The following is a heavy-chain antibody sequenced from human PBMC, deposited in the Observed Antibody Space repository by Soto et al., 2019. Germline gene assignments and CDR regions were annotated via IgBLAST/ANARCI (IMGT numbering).Heavy chain of an antibody. Sequence: GGSLRLSCAASGFTFSDYWVNWVRQAPGKGLEWVASIKQDGSEKSYVDSVKGRFTISRDNAEKSLFLQMNSLRAEDTAVYYCARDGVAPGLYFDYWGQGTLVTVSS. D-gene: IGHD2-15*01. J-gene: IGHJ4*02. V-gene: IGHV3-7*01. CDR3: ARDGVAPGLYFDY. CDR1: GFTFSDYW. CDR2: IKQDGSEK.